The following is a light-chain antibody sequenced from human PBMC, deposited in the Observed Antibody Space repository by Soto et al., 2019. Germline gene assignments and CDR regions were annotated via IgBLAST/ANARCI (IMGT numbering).Light chain of an antibody. CDR2: AAS. Sequence: DIQMTQSPSSLSASVGDRVTITCRASQSIARYLNWYQQKPGKAPKHLIYAASSLQSGVPSRFSGSGSGTDFTLTISSVQPEDFATYYCQQSYTITFGQGTRLEIK. CDR3: QQSYTIT. J-gene: IGKJ5*01. CDR1: QSIARY. V-gene: IGKV1-39*01.